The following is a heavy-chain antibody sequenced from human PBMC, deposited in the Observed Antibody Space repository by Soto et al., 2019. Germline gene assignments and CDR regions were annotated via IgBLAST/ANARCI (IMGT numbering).Heavy chain of an antibody. D-gene: IGHD6-13*01. CDR3: ARRQPEHRFDP. V-gene: IGHV4-39*01. J-gene: IGHJ5*02. CDR2: IYYSGST. Sequence: QLQLQESGPGLVKPSETLSLTCTVSGGSISSSSYYWGWIRQPPGKGLEWIGSIYYSGSTYYNPSPKGPVPISVDTSKNQFSLKLRSVTGPDPAVYYCARRQPEHRFDPRGQGTLVTVSS. CDR1: GGSISSSSYY.